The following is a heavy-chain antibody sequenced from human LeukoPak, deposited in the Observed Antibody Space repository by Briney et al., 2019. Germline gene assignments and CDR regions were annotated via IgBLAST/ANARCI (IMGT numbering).Heavy chain of an antibody. CDR1: GYTFTSYG. V-gene: IGHV1-46*01. CDR2: INPSGGST. J-gene: IGHJ4*02. D-gene: IGHD6-19*01. CDR3: ARESSGSARLGY. Sequence: ASVKVSCKASGYTFTSYGISWVRQAPGQGLEWMGIINPSGGSTSYAQKFQGRVTMTRDTSTSTVYMELSSLRSEDTAVYYCARESSGSARLGYWGQGTLVTVSS.